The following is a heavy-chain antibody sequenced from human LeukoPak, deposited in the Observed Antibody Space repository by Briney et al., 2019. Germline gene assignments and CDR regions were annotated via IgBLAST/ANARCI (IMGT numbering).Heavy chain of an antibody. CDR3: TRTSSSTAIDY. D-gene: IGHD1-1*01. V-gene: IGHV4-59*01. Sequence: SETLSLTCTVSSGSISGYYWSWIRQPPGKRLEWIGYIYDSGSTNYNLSLKSRVTMSVDTSRNQFSLKLRSTTPADTAVYYCTRTSSSTAIDYWGQGTLVTVSS. CDR2: IYDSGST. CDR1: SGSISGYY. J-gene: IGHJ4*02.